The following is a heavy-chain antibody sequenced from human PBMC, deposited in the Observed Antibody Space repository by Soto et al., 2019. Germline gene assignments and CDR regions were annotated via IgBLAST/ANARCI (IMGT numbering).Heavy chain of an antibody. CDR3: ARDHRRKWFDP. J-gene: IGHJ5*02. CDR1: GGSISSGDYY. CDR2: IYYSGST. V-gene: IGHV4-30-4*01. Sequence: PSETLSLTCTVSGGSISSGDYYWSWIRQPPGKGLEWIGYIYYSGSTYYNPSLKSRVTISVDTSKNQFSLKLSSVTAADTAVYYCARDHRRKWFDPWGQGTLVTVSS.